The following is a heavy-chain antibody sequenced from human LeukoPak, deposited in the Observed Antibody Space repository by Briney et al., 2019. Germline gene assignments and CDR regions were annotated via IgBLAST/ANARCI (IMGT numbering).Heavy chain of an antibody. CDR1: GYTFTSYD. CDR2: MNPNSGNT. D-gene: IGHD3-9*01. J-gene: IGHJ4*02. Sequence: ASVKVSCKASGYTFTSYDINWVRQATGQGLEWMGWMNPNSGNTGYAQKFQGRVTMTRNTSISTAYMEVSSLRSEDTAVYYCARGTRGDILTGYSLGYWGQGTLVTVPS. CDR3: ARGTRGDILTGYSLGY. V-gene: IGHV1-8*01.